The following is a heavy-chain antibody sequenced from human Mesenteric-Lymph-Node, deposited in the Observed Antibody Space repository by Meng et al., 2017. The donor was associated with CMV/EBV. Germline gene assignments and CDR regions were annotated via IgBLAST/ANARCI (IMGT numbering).Heavy chain of an antibody. Sequence: SETLSLTCTVSGYSINSDYYWGWIRQSPGKGLEWIGYIYHSGTTYYKSSLMSRVTISLDTSKNQFSLKLSSVTAADTAVYYCARDAGGTGTSGYYYYYGMDVWGQGTTVTVSS. J-gene: IGHJ6*02. D-gene: IGHD1-7*01. CDR1: GYSINSDYY. CDR2: IYHSGTT. CDR3: ARDAGGTGTSGYYYYYGMDV. V-gene: IGHV4-38-2*02.